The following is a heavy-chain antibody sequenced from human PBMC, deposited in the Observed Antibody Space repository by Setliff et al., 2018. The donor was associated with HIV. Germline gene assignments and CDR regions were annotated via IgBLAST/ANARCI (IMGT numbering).Heavy chain of an antibody. J-gene: IGHJ4*02. CDR1: GDSISSSSAY. CDR2: ISQSGST. V-gene: IGHV4-39*01. CDR3: ARYSSSWYRYFDY. D-gene: IGHD6-13*01. Sequence: PSETLFLTCTVSGDSISSSSAYWGWIRQPPGKGLEWTGSISQSGSTYYNPSLKSRLTMSVDTSKNQFSLRLSSVIAADTAVYYCARYSSSWYRYFDYWGQGTLVTVSS.